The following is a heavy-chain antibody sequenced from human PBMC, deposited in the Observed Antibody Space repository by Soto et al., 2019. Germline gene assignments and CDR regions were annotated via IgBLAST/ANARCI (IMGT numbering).Heavy chain of an antibody. J-gene: IGHJ5*02. V-gene: IGHV4-59*01. CDR3: ASGYSGYGRFDP. Sequence: QVQLQESGPGLVKPSETLSLTCTVSGGSISSYYWSWIRQPPGKGLEWFGYIYYSGSTNYNPSLKSRVTLSVDTSKNQFSLKLSSVTAADTAVYYCASGYSGYGRFDPWGQGTLVTVSS. CDR1: GGSISSYY. D-gene: IGHD5-12*01. CDR2: IYYSGST.